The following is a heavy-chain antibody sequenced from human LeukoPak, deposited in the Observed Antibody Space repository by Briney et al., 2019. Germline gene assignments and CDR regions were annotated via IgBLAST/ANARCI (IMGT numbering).Heavy chain of an antibody. CDR1: GYPFTGYY. J-gene: IGHJ4*02. D-gene: IGHD6-13*01. CDR3: ARGRGSTSWYDY. Sequence: ASVKVSCKASGYPFTGYYMHWVRQAPGQGLEWMGWINPNTDGSNYAQKFQGRVTVTRDTSISTAYMELGSLNSDDTAMYYCARGRGSTSWYDYWGQGTLVTVSS. CDR2: INPNTDGS. V-gene: IGHV1-2*02.